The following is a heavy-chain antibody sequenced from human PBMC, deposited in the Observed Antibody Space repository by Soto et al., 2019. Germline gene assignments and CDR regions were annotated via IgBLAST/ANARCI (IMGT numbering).Heavy chain of an antibody. CDR3: ARDNWNSY. V-gene: IGHV3-74*01. Sequence: EVQLVESGGGFVQPGGSLRLSCLASGFTFSNYWMHWVRQAPGKGLVWVSRISTDESSTNYADSVTGRFTISRDNAMNTLYLQMNSLRAEDTAVYYCARDNWNSYWGQGTLVTVSS. CDR2: ISTDESST. D-gene: IGHD1-7*01. J-gene: IGHJ4*02. CDR1: GFTFSNYW.